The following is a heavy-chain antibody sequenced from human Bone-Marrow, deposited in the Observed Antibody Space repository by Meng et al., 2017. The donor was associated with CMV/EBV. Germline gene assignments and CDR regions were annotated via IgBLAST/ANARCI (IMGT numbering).Heavy chain of an antibody. CDR1: GFTFSSYS. Sequence: GESLKISCAASGFTFSSYSMNWVRQAPGKGLEWVSSISSSSSYIYYADSVKGRFTISRDNAKNSLYLQMNSLRAEDTAVYYWAVHGWFGEYYFDYWGQGTLVTVSS. J-gene: IGHJ4*02. D-gene: IGHD3-10*01. CDR2: ISSSSSYI. CDR3: AVHGWFGEYYFDY. V-gene: IGHV3-21*01.